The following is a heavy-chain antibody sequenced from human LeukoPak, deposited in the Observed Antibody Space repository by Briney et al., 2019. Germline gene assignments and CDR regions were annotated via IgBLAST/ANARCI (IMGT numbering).Heavy chain of an antibody. CDR2: VKSKTDGGTT. CDR3: TTDRNVWGSYRPVDY. J-gene: IGHJ4*02. D-gene: IGHD3-16*02. Sequence: GGSLRLSCAASGFTFGNAWMSWVRQAPGKGLEWVGRVKSKTDGGTTDYAAPVKGRFTISRDDSKNTLYLQMNSLKTEDTAVYYCTTDRNVWGSYRPVDYWGQGTLVTVSS. V-gene: IGHV3-15*01. CDR1: GFTFGNAW.